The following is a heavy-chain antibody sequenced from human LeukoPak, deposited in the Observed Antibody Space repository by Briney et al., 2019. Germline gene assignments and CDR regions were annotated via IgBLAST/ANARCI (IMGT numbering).Heavy chain of an antibody. V-gene: IGHV4-59*12. CDR3: AKSNGYGLIDI. J-gene: IGHJ3*02. CDR2: MYYSGST. Sequence: KASETLSLTCTGSGGSISSYYWSWIRQPPGKGLEWIGYMYYSGSTNYNPSLKSRVTISVDMYNNQVSLKLNSVTAADTAVYYCAKSNGYGLIDIWGQGTMVTVSS. CDR1: GGSISSYY. D-gene: IGHD3-22*01.